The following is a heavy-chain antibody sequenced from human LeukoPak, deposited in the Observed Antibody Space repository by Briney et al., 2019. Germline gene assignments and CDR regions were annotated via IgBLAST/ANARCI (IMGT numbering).Heavy chain of an antibody. D-gene: IGHD6-19*01. Sequence: PGGSLRLSCAASGFTFDDYAMHWVRQAPGKGLEWVSGISWNSGSIGYADSVKGRFTISRDNAKNSMYLQMNSLRAEDTALYYCAKDIEAAVAGRPPLFDYWGQGTLVTVSS. V-gene: IGHV3-9*01. CDR2: ISWNSGSI. CDR1: GFTFDDYA. J-gene: IGHJ4*02. CDR3: AKDIEAAVAGRPPLFDY.